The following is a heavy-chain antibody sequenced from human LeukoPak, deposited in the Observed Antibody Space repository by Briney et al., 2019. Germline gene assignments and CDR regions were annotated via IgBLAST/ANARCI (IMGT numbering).Heavy chain of an antibody. J-gene: IGHJ3*01. CDR3: ARPYCSRTDCYADAFDV. D-gene: IGHD2-2*01. V-gene: IGHV3-33*01. Sequence: PGRSLRLSCAASGFTFSSYAMHWDRQAPGKGLEWVAVIWYDGSNENYGDSVKGRFTISRDNSKNTLYLQMSSLRAEDTAVYYCARPYCSRTDCYADAFDVWGQGTMVTVSS. CDR1: GFTFSSYA. CDR2: IWYDGSNE.